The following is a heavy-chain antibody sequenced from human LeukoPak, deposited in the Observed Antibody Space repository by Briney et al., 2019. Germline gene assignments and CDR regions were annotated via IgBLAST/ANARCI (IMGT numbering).Heavy chain of an antibody. CDR1: GITFSGYS. V-gene: IGHV3-21*01. D-gene: IGHD5/OR15-5a*01. Sequence: GGSLRLSCAASGITFSGYSVNWVRQAPGKGLEWVSSISSSSSHIYYADSVRGRFTISRDNAKNSMYLQMNSLRVEDTAVYYCTRGLDSLDYWGQGTLATVSS. CDR3: TRGLDSLDY. CDR2: ISSSSSHI. J-gene: IGHJ4*02.